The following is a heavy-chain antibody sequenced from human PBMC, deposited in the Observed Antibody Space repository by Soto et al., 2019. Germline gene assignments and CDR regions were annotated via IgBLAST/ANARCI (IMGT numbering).Heavy chain of an antibody. V-gene: IGHV1-8*01. D-gene: IGHD3-3*02. CDR3: TRGISDS. CDR1: GDTFNTND. Sequence: QVQLVQSGAEVKKPGDSVKVSCKASGDTFNTNDFNWVRQATGQGLEWMGWMNPASGNTGFAQKFQGRVSLTMHTSTSIAYMELSSLTSEDTAMHYCTRGISDSWGQGTLVTVSS. J-gene: IGHJ4*02. CDR2: MNPASGNT.